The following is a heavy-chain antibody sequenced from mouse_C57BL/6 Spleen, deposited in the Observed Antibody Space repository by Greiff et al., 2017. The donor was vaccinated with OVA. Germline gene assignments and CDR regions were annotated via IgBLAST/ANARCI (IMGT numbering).Heavy chain of an antibody. CDR3: AKSLTGAYAMDY. CDR1: GYSFTDYN. D-gene: IGHD4-1*01. CDR2: INTNYGTT. J-gene: IGHJ4*01. Sequence: VQLKESGPELVKPGASVKISCKASGYSFTDYNMNWVKQSNGKSLEWIGVINTNYGTTSYNQKFKGKATLTVDQSSSTAYMQLNSLTSEDSAVYYCAKSLTGAYAMDYWGQGTSVTVSS. V-gene: IGHV1-39*01.